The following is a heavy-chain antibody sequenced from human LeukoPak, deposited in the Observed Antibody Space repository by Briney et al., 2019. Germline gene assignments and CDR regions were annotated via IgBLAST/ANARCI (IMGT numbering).Heavy chain of an antibody. CDR3: ARDGGYGYNFYDAFDI. CDR1: GFTFSSYG. Sequence: PGRSLRLSCAASGFTFSSYGMHWVRQAPGKGLEWVAVISYDGSNKYYADSVKGRFTISRDNSKSTLYLQMNSLRAEDTAVYYCARDGGYGYNFYDAFDIWGQGTMVTVSS. V-gene: IGHV3-30*19. CDR2: ISYDGSNK. D-gene: IGHD5-24*01. J-gene: IGHJ3*02.